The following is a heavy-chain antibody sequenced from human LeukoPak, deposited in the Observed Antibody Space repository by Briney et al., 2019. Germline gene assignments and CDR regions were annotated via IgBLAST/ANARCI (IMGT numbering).Heavy chain of an antibody. Sequence: GVSVKVSCKASGGTFSSYAISWVRQAPGQGLEWMGGIIPIFDTANYAQKFQGRVTITADESTSTAYMELSSLRSEDTAVYYCARPDEDRGYSYGYNYWGQGTLVTVSS. D-gene: IGHD5-18*01. CDR2: IIPIFDTA. CDR3: ARPDEDRGYSYGYNY. V-gene: IGHV1-69*13. J-gene: IGHJ4*02. CDR1: GGTFSSYA.